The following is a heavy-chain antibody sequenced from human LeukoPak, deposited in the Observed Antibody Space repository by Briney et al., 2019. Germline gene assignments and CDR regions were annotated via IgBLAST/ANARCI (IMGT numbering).Heavy chain of an antibody. CDR1: GSSISSYY. J-gene: IGHJ4*02. Sequence: PSETLSLTCTVSGSSISSYYWTWIRQPAGKGLEWIGRIYGSGSTNYNPSLKSRVTMSVDTSKNQFSLKLSSVTAADTALYYCARDPPASSSTHSSRWSFDYWGQGALVAVSS. D-gene: IGHD6-13*01. V-gene: IGHV4-4*07. CDR3: ARDPPASSSTHSSRWSFDY. CDR2: IYGSGST.